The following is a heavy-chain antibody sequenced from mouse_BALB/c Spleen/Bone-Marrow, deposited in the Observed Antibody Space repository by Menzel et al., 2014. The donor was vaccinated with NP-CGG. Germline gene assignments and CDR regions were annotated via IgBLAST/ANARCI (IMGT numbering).Heavy chain of an antibody. V-gene: IGHV1-67*01. J-gene: IGHJ4*01. Sequence: QVQLQQSGPELVSPGVSVKISCKAFGYTFTDYAIHWVKQSHSKSLEWTGIISTYSANTNYNQKFKGKVTMTVDKFSSTAYMELARLTFEDSAIYFCARDISGYVRAMDYWGQGTSVTVSS. D-gene: IGHD3-2*01. CDR3: ARDISGYVRAMDY. CDR2: ISTYSANT. CDR1: GYTFTDYA.